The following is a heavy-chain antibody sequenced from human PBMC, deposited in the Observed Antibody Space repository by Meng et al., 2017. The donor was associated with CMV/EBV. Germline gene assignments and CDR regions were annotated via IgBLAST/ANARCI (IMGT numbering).Heavy chain of an antibody. V-gene: IGHV3-48*04. CDR1: GFTFSSYS. D-gene: IGHD3-3*01. Sequence: GESLKISCAASGFTFSSYSMNWVRQAPGKGLEWVSYISSSSSTIYYADSVKGRFTISRDNAKNSLYLQMNSLRAEDTAVYYCARGKKSYDFWREGYYYGMDVWGQGTTVTVSS. CDR2: ISSSSSTI. J-gene: IGHJ6*02. CDR3: ARGKKSYDFWREGYYYGMDV.